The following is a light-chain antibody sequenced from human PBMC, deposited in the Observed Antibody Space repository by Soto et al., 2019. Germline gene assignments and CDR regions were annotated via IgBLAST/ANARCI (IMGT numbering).Light chain of an antibody. CDR2: DVS. Sequence: QSALTQPASGSGSPGHAITISCTGTSSDVGGYNYVSWYQQHPGKAPKLMIYDVSNRPSGVSNRFSGSKSGNTASLTISGLQAEDEADYYCSTYTSSSSLVFGTGTKVTVL. J-gene: IGLJ1*01. CDR1: SSDVGGYNY. CDR3: STYTSSSSLV. V-gene: IGLV2-14*01.